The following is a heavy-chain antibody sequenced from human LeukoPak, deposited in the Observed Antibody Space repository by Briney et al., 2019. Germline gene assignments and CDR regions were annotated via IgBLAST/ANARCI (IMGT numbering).Heavy chain of an antibody. CDR2: ISSSSSYI. D-gene: IGHD2-8*01. CDR1: GFTFSSYS. Sequence: GGSLRLSCAASGFTFSSYSMNWVRQAPGKGLEWVSSISSSSSYIYYADSVKGRFSISRDSSKNILYLQMNSLRAEDTAVYYCAKDRCSNGIGCYYYYMDVWGKGTTVTISS. CDR3: AKDRCSNGIGCYYYYMDV. V-gene: IGHV3-21*01. J-gene: IGHJ6*03.